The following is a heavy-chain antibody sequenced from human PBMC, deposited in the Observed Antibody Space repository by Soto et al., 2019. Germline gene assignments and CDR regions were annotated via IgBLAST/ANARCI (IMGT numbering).Heavy chain of an antibody. J-gene: IGHJ5*02. Sequence: QVQLVQSRAEVKKPGDSVKVSCKTSGYSFYNNDISWVRQATGQGLEWMGWMNPGSGKAGYADKFQGRVTMTRNASISTAYMELSNLRSEDTAVYYCVRMAAAGTLNWFDPWGQGTLVSVSS. CDR1: GYSFYNND. CDR3: VRMAAAGTLNWFDP. CDR2: MNPGSGKA. V-gene: IGHV1-8*01. D-gene: IGHD6-25*01.